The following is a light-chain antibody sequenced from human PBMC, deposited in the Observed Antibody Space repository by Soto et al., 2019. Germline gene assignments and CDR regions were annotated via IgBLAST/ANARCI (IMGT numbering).Light chain of an antibody. CDR3: QQYGSAPSYT. CDR1: QSVSSSY. Sequence: EIVLTQSPGTLSLSPGERATLSCRASQSVSSSYLAWYQQKPGQGPRLLIYDASGRATGIPDRFSGSGSGTDFTLTISRLEPEDFAVYFCQQYGSAPSYTFGQGTKLEIK. J-gene: IGKJ2*01. V-gene: IGKV3-20*01. CDR2: DAS.